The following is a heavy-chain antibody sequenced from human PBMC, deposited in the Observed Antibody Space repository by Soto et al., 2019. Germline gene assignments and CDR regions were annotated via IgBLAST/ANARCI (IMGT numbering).Heavy chain of an antibody. J-gene: IGHJ6*02. CDR2: ISDDGSNK. V-gene: IGHV3-30*18. Sequence: GGSLRLSCAASGFTFSNYGMHWVRQAPGKGLEWVAFISDDGSNKYYADSMKGRFTMSRDNSKRTLYLQMSSLRVEDTAVYYCTKRRNVLRFLEWSSGMEVWGQGPTVTVSS. D-gene: IGHD3-3*01. CDR1: GFTFSNYG. CDR3: TKRRNVLRFLEWSSGMEV.